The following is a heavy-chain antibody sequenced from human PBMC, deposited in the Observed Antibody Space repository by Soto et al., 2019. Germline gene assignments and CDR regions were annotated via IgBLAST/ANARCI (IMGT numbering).Heavy chain of an antibody. CDR3: ASPLADYVWGSDDLSGEY. J-gene: IGHJ4*02. CDR1: GFTFSSYA. D-gene: IGHD3-16*01. V-gene: IGHV3-23*01. CDR2: ISGSGGST. Sequence: GGSLRFSCAASGFTFSSYAMSWDRQAPGKGLEWVSAISGSGGSTYDADSVMGRFTISRDNSKNTLYLQMDSVRVGDSAVFDCASPLADYVWGSDDLSGEYWSQGTLITVSS.